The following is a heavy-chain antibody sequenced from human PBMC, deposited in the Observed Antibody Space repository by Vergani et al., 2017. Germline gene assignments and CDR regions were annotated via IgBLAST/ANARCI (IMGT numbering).Heavy chain of an antibody. V-gene: IGHV3-30*03. CDR3: ATKSXGTPGCQIGYFRE. CDR2: ISYDGTQK. CDR1: GFTSSYYG. J-gene: IGHJ1*01. Sequence: QVHLVESGGGVVQPGRSLKLSCVVSGFTSSYYGMHWVRQAPGKGLEWVAVISYDGTQKYYADSVKGRFTISRDNSKSPLYLQMNSLRTEDTAVYYCATKSXGTPGCQIGYFREWGQGTLVTVSS. D-gene: IGHD1-1*01.